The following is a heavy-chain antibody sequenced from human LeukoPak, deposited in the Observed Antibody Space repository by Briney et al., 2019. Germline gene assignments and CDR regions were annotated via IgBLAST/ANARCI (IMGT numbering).Heavy chain of an antibody. J-gene: IGHJ4*02. Sequence: ASVKVSCKASGYTFTSYGISWVRQAPGQGLEWMGWISGYNGNRNYAQKVQGRLTLTTDRSTNTAYMELRSLRSDDTAVYYCARGAYGDKWGQGTMVTVSS. CDR3: ARGAYGDK. D-gene: IGHD4-17*01. V-gene: IGHV1-18*01. CDR2: ISGYNGNR. CDR1: GYTFTSYG.